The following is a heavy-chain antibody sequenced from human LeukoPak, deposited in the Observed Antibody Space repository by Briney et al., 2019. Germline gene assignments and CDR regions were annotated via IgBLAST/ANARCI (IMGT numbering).Heavy chain of an antibody. Sequence: GASVKVSCKASGFTFTSSAMQWVRQARGQRLEWIGWIVVGSGNTNYAQKFQERVTITWDVSTSTAYMELSSLRSEDTAVYYCAAEGDGYNPYYYYGMDVWGQGTTVTVSS. V-gene: IGHV1-58*02. J-gene: IGHJ6*02. CDR3: AAEGDGYNPYYYYGMDV. CDR2: IVVGSGNT. CDR1: GFTFTSSA. D-gene: IGHD5-24*01.